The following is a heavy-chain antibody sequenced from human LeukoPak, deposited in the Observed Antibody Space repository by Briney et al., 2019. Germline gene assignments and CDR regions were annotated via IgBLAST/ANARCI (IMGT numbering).Heavy chain of an antibody. J-gene: IGHJ4*02. D-gene: IGHD3-9*01. CDR2: IYHSGST. CDR1: GYSISSGYY. V-gene: IGHV4-38-2*02. Sequence: SETLSLTCTVSGYSISSGYYWGWIRQPPGKGLEWIGSIYHSGSTYYNPSLESRVTISVDTSKNQFSLKLSSVTAADTAVYYCARGLLTFDYWGQGTLVTVSS. CDR3: ARGLLTFDY.